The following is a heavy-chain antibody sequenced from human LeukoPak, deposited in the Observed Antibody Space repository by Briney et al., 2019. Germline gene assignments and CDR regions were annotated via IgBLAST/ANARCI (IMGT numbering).Heavy chain of an antibody. CDR2: ISSSGSTI. D-gene: IGHD3-10*02. J-gene: IGHJ6*04. CDR1: GFTFSSYE. CDR3: AELGITMIGGV. V-gene: IGHV3-48*03. Sequence: GGSLRLSCAASGFTFSSYEMNWVRQAPGKGLEWVSYISSSGSTIYYADSVNGRFTISRDNAKNSLYLQMNSLRAEDTAVYYCAELGITMIGGVWGKGTTVTISS.